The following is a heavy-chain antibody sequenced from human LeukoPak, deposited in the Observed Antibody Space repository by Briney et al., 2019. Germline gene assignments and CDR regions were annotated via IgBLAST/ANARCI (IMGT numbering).Heavy chain of an antibody. V-gene: IGHV3-23*01. CDR3: AKERTQTTSFDY. D-gene: IGHD2/OR15-2a*01. Sequence: PGGSLRLSCAASGFTFRSYPMNWVRQAPGKGPEWVSTISGSGGSTYYADSVKGRFTISRDNSKNTLYLQMNRLRAEDTAVYYCAKERTQTTSFDYWGQGTLVTVSS. CDR1: GFTFRSYP. J-gene: IGHJ4*02. CDR2: ISGSGGST.